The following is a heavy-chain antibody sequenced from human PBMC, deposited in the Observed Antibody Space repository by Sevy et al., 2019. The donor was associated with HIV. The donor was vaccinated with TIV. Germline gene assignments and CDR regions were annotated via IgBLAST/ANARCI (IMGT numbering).Heavy chain of an antibody. J-gene: IGHJ4*02. D-gene: IGHD3-3*01. CDR1: GFTFDSYA. V-gene: IGHV3-23*01. CDR2: ISGSGYST. CDR3: AKDRVTVFGVVVTFDS. Sequence: GGSLRLSCAASGFTFDSYAMNWVRQVPGKGLEWVSSISGSGYSTYYADSVKGRFIISRDSSKNMVFLQMDSLRVEDSAVYFCAKDRVTVFGVVVTFDSWGQGTLVTVSS.